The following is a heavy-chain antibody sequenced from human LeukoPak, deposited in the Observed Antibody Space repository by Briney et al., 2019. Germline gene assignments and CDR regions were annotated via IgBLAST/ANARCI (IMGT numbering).Heavy chain of an antibody. Sequence: SETLSLTCTVSGGSISSYYGSWIRQPPGKGLEWIGYIYTSGSTNYNPSLKSRVTISVDTSKNQFSLTLSSVTAADTAVYYCARHYGLGSYPSGYYYMDVWGKGTTVTVSS. V-gene: IGHV4-4*09. CDR2: IYTSGST. CDR1: GGSISSYY. J-gene: IGHJ6*03. CDR3: ARHYGLGSYPSGYYYMDV. D-gene: IGHD3-10*01.